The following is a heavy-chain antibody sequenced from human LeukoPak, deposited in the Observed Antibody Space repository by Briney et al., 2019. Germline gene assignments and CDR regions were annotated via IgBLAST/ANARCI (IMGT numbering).Heavy chain of an antibody. V-gene: IGHV3-33*01. CDR2: HFASNK. J-gene: IGHJ4*02. CDR3: ARDLRSTTSCFDY. Sequence: PGGSLRLSCVTSGFIFSSYGIHWVRQAPGKGLEWVAWHFASNKYYAESVRGRFTMSRDNSKSTLYLQMDSLRVEDTAVYYCARDLRSTTSCFDYWGQGTLVSVSS. CDR1: GFIFSSYG. D-gene: IGHD2-2*01.